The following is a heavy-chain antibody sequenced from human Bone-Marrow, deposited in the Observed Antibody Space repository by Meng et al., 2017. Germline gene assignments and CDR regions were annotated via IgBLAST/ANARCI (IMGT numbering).Heavy chain of an antibody. J-gene: IGHJ4*02. D-gene: IGHD5-18*01. CDR2: IIPIFGTA. V-gene: IGHV1-69*13. CDR3: ARGPSFIQLWFDY. CDR1: GGTFSSYA. Sequence: SVKVSCKASGGTFSSYAISWVRQAPGQGLEWTGGIIPIFGTANYAQKFQGRVTITADESTSTASMELSSQRSEDTAVYYCARGPSFIQLWFDYWGQGTLVTVSS.